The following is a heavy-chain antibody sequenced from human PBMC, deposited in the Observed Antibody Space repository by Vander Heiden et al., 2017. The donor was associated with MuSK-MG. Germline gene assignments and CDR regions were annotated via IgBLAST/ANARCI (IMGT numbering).Heavy chain of an antibody. CDR2: ISSSSSYI. D-gene: IGHD4-17*01. CDR3: ARDAATVTTASGY. V-gene: IGHV3-21*01. CDR1: GFTFSSYS. Sequence: EVQLVESGGGLVKPGGSLRLSCAASGFTFSSYSMNWVRQAPGKGLEWVSSISSSSSYIYYADSVKGRFTISRDNAKNSLYLQMNSLRAEDTAVYYCARDAATVTTASGYWGQGTLVTVSS. J-gene: IGHJ4*02.